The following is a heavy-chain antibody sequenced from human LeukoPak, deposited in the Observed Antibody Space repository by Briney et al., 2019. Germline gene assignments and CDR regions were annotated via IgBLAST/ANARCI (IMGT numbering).Heavy chain of an antibody. CDR2: IRGGGHGP. D-gene: IGHD4-17*01. CDR3: ARDPSGDYVGAFDM. Sequence: PGGSLRLSCTASGFTFSDYAMMWVRQPPGKGPEWVAAIRGGGHGPFYADSVRGRFTISRDNSKYTLFLQMDSLRAEDTAVYYCARDPSGDYVGAFDMWGPGTMVTVSS. V-gene: IGHV3-23*01. J-gene: IGHJ3*02. CDR1: GFTFSDYA.